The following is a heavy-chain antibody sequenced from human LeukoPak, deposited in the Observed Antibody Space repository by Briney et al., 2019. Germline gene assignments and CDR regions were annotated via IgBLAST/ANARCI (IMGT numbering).Heavy chain of an antibody. CDR2: IKKDGREK. CDR1: GFTFSSYC. Sequence: GGSLRVSSAASGFTFSSYCMSWVRQAPGKGLERVANIKKDGREKYYVDSVKGRLTISKANAKISMYLPMNSLRAEDTAVYYCAKGHGWEASYYYYYMGGWGKGATVTIS. J-gene: IGHJ6*03. V-gene: IGHV3-7*02. D-gene: IGHD1-26*01. CDR3: AKGHGWEASYYYYYMGG.